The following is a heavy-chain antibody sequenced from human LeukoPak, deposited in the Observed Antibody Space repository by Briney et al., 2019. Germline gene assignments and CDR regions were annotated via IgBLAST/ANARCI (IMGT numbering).Heavy chain of an antibody. V-gene: IGHV3-72*01. CDR3: ARDLGSYSS. D-gene: IGHD1-26*01. CDR1: GFTLSDHC. CDR2: SRNKANSYTT. Sequence: GGSLRLSCAVSGFTLSDHCIDWVRQAPGKGLEWVGRSRNKANSYTTEYAPSVKGRFTFSRDDSVNSLYLQINSLKTEDTAMYYCARDLGSYSSWGQGSLVTVSS. J-gene: IGHJ5*02.